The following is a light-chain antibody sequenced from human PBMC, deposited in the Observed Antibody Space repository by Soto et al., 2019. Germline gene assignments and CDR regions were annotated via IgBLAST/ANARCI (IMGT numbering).Light chain of an antibody. CDR3: QSYDSSNQV. V-gene: IGLV6-57*03. Sequence: NFMLTQPHSVSESPGKTVTISCTRSSGSIASNYVQWYQQRPGSAPTTVIYEDNQRPSGVPDRFSGSIDSSSNSASLTISGLKTEDEADYYCQSYDSSNQVXGGGTKLTVL. CDR2: EDN. CDR1: SGSIASNY. J-gene: IGLJ3*02.